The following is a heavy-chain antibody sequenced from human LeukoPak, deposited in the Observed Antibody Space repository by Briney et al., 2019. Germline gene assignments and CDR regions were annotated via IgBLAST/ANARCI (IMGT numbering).Heavy chain of an antibody. Sequence: EASVKVSCKASGYTFTSYDINWVRQATGQGLEWMGWMNPNSGNTGYAQKFQGRVTMTRNTSISTAYMELSRLRSDDTAVYYCARAAVTAFPHFDYWGQGTLVTVSS. CDR1: GYTFTSYD. V-gene: IGHV1-8*01. CDR2: MNPNSGNT. CDR3: ARAAVTAFPHFDY. J-gene: IGHJ4*02. D-gene: IGHD2-21*02.